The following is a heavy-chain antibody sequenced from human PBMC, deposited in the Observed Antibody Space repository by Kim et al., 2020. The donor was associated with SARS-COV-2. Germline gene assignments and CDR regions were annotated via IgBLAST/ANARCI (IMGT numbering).Heavy chain of an antibody. J-gene: IGHJ4*02. CDR3: AKDRYTSPGIFDS. V-gene: IGHV3-23*03. CDR1: GFTFSSYA. D-gene: IGHD5-18*01. Sequence: GGSLRLSCAASGFTFSSYAMSWVRQAPGKGLEWVSVIYSDGSSTYYADSVKGRFTISRDNSKNTLYLQMSSLRAEDTALYYCAKDRYTSPGIFDSWGQGT. CDR2: IYSDGSST.